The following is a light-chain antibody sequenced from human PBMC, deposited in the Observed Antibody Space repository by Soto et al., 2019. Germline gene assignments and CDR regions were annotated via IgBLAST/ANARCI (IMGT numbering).Light chain of an antibody. Sequence: DIQMTQSPSSLSASVGDRVTITCQASQDISNYLNWYQQKPGKAPKLLIYDASNLETGVPSRFSGSGSGTDLTFTISSLQPEDSATYYGQQYDNRPLTVGGGTKVESK. CDR2: DAS. CDR3: QQYDNRPLT. CDR1: QDISNY. V-gene: IGKV1-33*01. J-gene: IGKJ4*01.